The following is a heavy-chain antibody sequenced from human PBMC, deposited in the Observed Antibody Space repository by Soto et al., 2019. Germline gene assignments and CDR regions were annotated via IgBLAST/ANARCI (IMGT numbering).Heavy chain of an antibody. CDR1: GFAFRSYA. CDR3: AKGILSATIGPYAMDV. D-gene: IGHD3-16*01. V-gene: IGHV3-30*18. J-gene: IGHJ6*02. CDR2: ISYDGGNI. Sequence: PGGSLRLSCEASGFAFRSYAMHWVRQAPGKGLEWVGVISYDGGNIYYADSVKGRFTISRDNSKKTLYVQVNSLRPEDTAVYYCAKGILSATIGPYAMDVWGQGTTVTVS.